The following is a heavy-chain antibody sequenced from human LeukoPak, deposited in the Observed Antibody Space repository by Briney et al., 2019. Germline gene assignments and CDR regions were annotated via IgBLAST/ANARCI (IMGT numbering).Heavy chain of an antibody. CDR2: IRYDGSNK. J-gene: IGHJ6*03. D-gene: IGHD3-3*01. Sequence: GGSLRLSCAASGFTFSSYGMHWVRQAPGKGLEWVAFIRYDGSNKYYADSVKGRFTISRDNSKNSLCLQMNSLRAEDTAVYYCAKAAEWLLAYYYYYMDVWGKGTTVTVSS. CDR3: AKAAEWLLAYYYYYMDV. V-gene: IGHV3-30*02. CDR1: GFTFSSYG.